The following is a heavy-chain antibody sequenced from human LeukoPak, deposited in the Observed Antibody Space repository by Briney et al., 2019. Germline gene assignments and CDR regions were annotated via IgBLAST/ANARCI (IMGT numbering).Heavy chain of an antibody. CDR2: IYHSGST. J-gene: IGHJ4*02. CDR1: GYSISSGYY. CDR3: ARDQTYSGSGIYTYFDY. D-gene: IGHD3-10*01. Sequence: SETLSLTCTVSGYSISSGYYWGWIRQPPGKGLEWIGSIYHSGSTYYNPSLKSRVTISVDTSKNQFSLKLTSVTAADTAVYYCARDQTYSGSGIYTYFDYWGQGILVTVSS. V-gene: IGHV4-38-2*02.